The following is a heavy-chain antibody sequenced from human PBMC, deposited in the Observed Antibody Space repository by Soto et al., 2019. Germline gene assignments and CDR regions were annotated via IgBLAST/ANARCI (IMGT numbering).Heavy chain of an antibody. CDR2: ISSSSSTI. V-gene: IGHV3-48*02. D-gene: IGHD3-3*01. Sequence: GGSLRLSCAASGFTFSSYSMNWVRQAPGKGLEWVSYISSSSSTIYYADSVKGRFTISRDNAKNSLYLQMNSLRDEDTAVYYCARDSRGYDFWSGYYTGYYHGMDVWGQGTTVTVSS. CDR1: GFTFSSYS. J-gene: IGHJ6*02. CDR3: ARDSRGYDFWSGYYTGYYHGMDV.